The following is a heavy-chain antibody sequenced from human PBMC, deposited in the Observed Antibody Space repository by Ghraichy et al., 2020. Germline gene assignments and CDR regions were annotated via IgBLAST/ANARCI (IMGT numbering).Heavy chain of an antibody. D-gene: IGHD3/OR15-3a*01. V-gene: IGHV4-59*01. CDR1: GGSISSYY. CDR2: SYYSGST. J-gene: IGHJ3*02. CDR3: ARDGLNTGRGAFDI. Sequence: SETLSLTCTVSGGSISSYYWSWIRQPPGKGLEWIGYSYYSGSTNYNPSLTSRVTISVDTSKNQFSLKLSSVTAADTAVYYCARDGLNTGRGAFDIWGQGTMVTVSS.